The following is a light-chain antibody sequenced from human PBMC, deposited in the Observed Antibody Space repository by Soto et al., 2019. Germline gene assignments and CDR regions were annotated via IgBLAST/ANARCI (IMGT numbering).Light chain of an antibody. CDR2: GAS. CDR3: QQYGTSPTT. J-gene: IGKJ1*01. CDR1: QSVSSSS. Sequence: EIVLTQSPGTLSLPPGERATLSCRASQSVSSSSLAWYQQKPGQAPRFLIYGASTRATGIPDRFSGTGSGTDFTLTISRLEPEDFAVYYCQQYGTSPTTFGQGTKVDIK. V-gene: IGKV3-20*01.